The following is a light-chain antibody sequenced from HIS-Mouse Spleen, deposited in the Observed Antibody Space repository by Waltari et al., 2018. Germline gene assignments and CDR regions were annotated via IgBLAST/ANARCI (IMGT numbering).Light chain of an antibody. CDR3: QQSYSTSNT. CDR2: AAS. CDR1: QSISSY. J-gene: IGKJ2*01. V-gene: IGKV1-39*01. Sequence: DIQMTQSPSSLSASVGDRVTITCRASQSISSYLNWYQQKPGKAPKPLIYAASSLQSGVPSRFSGSGSGTDFTLTISSLQPEDFATYYCQQSYSTSNTFGQGTKLEIK.